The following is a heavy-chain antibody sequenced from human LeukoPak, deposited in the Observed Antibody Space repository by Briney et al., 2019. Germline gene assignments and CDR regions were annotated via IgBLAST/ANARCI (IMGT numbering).Heavy chain of an antibody. CDR2: IYPGDSDT. CDR3: ARQPPFTTVTTKVDY. V-gene: IGHV5-51*01. D-gene: IGHD4-17*01. Sequence: PGESLKISCKGSGYSFTSYWIGWVRQMPGKGLEWMGSIYPGDSDTRYSPSFQGQVTISADKSISTAYLQWSSLKASDTAMYYCARQPPFTTVTTKVDYWGQGTLVTVSS. J-gene: IGHJ4*02. CDR1: GYSFTSYW.